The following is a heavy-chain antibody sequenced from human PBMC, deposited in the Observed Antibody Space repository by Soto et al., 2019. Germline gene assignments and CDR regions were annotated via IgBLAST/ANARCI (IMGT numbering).Heavy chain of an antibody. J-gene: IGHJ3*02. CDR3: AKDLNKYYDILTGYYRTTGNDAFDI. D-gene: IGHD3-9*01. CDR1: GFTFCDYA. CDR2: ICWNSGSI. V-gene: IGHV3-9*01. Sequence: ALRLSCAASGFTFCDYAIHWGRQAPGKGLGGGSGICWNSGSIGYADSVKGRFTISRDNAKNSLYLQMNSLRAEDTALYYCAKDLNKYYDILTGYYRTTGNDAFDIWGQGTMVTVSS.